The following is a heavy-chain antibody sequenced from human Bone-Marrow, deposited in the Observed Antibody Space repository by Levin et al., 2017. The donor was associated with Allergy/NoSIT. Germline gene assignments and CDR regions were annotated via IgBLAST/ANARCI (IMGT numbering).Heavy chain of an antibody. CDR1: GASIRSNSYY. J-gene: IGHJ3*02. Sequence: PSETLSLTCTVPGASIRSNSYYWAWIRQPPGKGLEWIGSIFDIESSNYNPSIKRRLTMSVDPSKNPFSVRLSSVTAADTGVYYCAREHWYNYGKSGFEIWGQGTVVSVSS. CDR2: IFDIESS. D-gene: IGHD1-1*01. CDR3: AREHWYNYGKSGFEI. V-gene: IGHV4-39*07.